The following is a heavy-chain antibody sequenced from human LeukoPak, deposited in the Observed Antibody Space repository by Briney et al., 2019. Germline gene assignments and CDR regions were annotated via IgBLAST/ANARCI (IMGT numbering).Heavy chain of an antibody. V-gene: IGHV1-2*02. CDR1: GYIFTAYF. CDR3: VRDGYCSRSNCLWAGWFDP. J-gene: IGHJ5*02. D-gene: IGHD2-2*01. CDR2: INPNNGVT. Sequence: GASVKVSCKASGYIFTAYFIHWVRQAPGQGLEWMGWINPNNGVTKYAQKFQGRITMTRDSSLSTAYMELSSLRSDDTAVYYCVRDGYCSRSNCLWAGWFDPWGQGTLLTVSS.